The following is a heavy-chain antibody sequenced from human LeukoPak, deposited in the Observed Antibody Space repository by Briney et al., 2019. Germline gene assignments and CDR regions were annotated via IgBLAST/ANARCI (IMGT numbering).Heavy chain of an antibody. D-gene: IGHD2-15*01. J-gene: IGHJ6*02. CDR1: GDSISSSYYY. Sequence: SETLSLTCTVSGDSISSSYYYGVWIRQPPGEGLEWIGSIYYDGSTYYNPSLKSRVTISSDTSKNQFSLKVSSLTATDTAVYYCARRSHCTGGSCPPVWGQGTTVTVSS. CDR3: ARRSHCTGGSCPPV. V-gene: IGHV4-39*01. CDR2: IYYDGST.